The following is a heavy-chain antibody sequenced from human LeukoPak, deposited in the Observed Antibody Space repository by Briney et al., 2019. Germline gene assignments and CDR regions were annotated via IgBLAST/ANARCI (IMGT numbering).Heavy chain of an antibody. V-gene: IGHV3-23*01. CDR2: ISGSGGST. CDR1: GFTFSSYA. J-gene: IGHJ5*02. Sequence: QPGGSLRLSCAASGFTFSSYAMSWVRPAPGKGLEWVSAISGSGGSTYYADSVKGRFTISRDNSKNTLYLQMNSLRAEDTAVYYCAKDRDIVVVVAARFDPWGQGTLVTVSS. CDR3: AKDRDIVVVVAARFDP. D-gene: IGHD2-15*01.